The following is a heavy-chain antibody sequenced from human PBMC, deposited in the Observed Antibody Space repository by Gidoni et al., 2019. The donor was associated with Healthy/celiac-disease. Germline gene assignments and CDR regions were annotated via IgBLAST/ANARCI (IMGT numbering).Heavy chain of an antibody. J-gene: IGHJ6*02. Sequence: EVQLVESGGGVVQPGGSLRLSCAASGCTVSSYEMNWVRQAPGKGLEGVSYLSTSGSTIYFADSVKGRFTISRANAQNSLYLQMNSLRAEDTAVYYCARDYDYVWGSYRPPGMDVWGQGTTVTVSS. CDR3: ARDYDYVWGSYRPPGMDV. V-gene: IGHV3-48*03. CDR1: GCTVSSYE. CDR2: LSTSGSTI. D-gene: IGHD3-16*02.